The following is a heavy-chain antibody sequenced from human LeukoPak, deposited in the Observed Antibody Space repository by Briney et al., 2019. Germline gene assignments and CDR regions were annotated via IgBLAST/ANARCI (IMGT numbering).Heavy chain of an antibody. Sequence: GGSLRLSCAASGFTFSTYWMYWVRQVPGKGLVWVSRISSDVRTTSYADSVKGRFTISRDNAKSTLFLQMYSLRPEDTAVYYCARDNSMDVWGKGTTVTVSS. V-gene: IGHV3-74*01. J-gene: IGHJ6*03. CDR2: ISSDVRTT. CDR1: GFTFSTYW. CDR3: ARDNSMDV.